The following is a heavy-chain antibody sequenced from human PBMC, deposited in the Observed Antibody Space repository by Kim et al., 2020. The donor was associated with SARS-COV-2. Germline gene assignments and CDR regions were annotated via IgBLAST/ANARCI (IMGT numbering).Heavy chain of an antibody. V-gene: IGHV3-66*01. Sequence: GSLRLSCAASGFIVNTHYMSWVRQAPGKGLEWVSVIHSGGSTYYADSVKGRFTISRDNSKNTLDLQMKSLRAGDTAVYYCARVSYHFDSSGFWTNDAFDIWGQGTKVTVSS. CDR3: ARVSYHFDSSGFWTNDAFDI. CDR1: GFIVNTHY. J-gene: IGHJ3*02. D-gene: IGHD3-22*01. CDR2: IHSGGST.